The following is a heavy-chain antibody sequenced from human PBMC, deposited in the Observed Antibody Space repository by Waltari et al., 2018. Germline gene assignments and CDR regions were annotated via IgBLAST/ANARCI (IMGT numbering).Heavy chain of an antibody. V-gene: IGHV3-33*01. CDR1: GSTSGGTG. CDR3: ARDISYTYVDY. CDR2: IWYDGSNK. J-gene: IGHJ4*02. D-gene: IGHD4-4*01. Sequence: QVQLVESGGGVVQPGSPWSTPCAASGSTSGGTGMHWVRQAPGKGLEWVAVIWYDGSNKYYADSVKGRFTISRDNSKNTLYLQMNSLRAEDTAVYYCARDISYTYVDYWGQGTLVTVSS.